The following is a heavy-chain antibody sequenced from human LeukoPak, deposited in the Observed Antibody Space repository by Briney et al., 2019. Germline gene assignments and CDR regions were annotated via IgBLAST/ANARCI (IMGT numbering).Heavy chain of an antibody. CDR3: ARQEYQLLDAFDI. CDR2: IYTSGST. CDR1: GGSISSGSYY. V-gene: IGHV4-61*02. Sequence: SETLSLTCTVSGGSISSGSYYWSWIRQPAGKGLEWIGRIYTSGSTNYNPSLKSRVTISVDTSKNQFPLKLSSVTAADTAVYYRARQEYQLLDAFDIWGQGTMVTVSS. D-gene: IGHD2-2*01. J-gene: IGHJ3*02.